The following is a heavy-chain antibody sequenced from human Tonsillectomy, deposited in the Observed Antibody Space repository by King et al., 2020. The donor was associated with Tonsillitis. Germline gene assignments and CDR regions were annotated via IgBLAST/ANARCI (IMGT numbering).Heavy chain of an antibody. J-gene: IGHJ3*02. Sequence: QLQESGPGLVKPSETLSLSCTASGDSISTSDYYWGWIRQPPGKGLEWIGSIYYSGDIYYNPSLKSRVTISLDTSNNHFYLRLSSVTAADTAVYYCARQRGGRVDAFDIWGQGTMVTVSS. CDR2: IYYSGDI. V-gene: IGHV4-39*07. CDR1: GDSISTSDYY. D-gene: IGHD1-26*01. CDR3: ARQRGGRVDAFDI.